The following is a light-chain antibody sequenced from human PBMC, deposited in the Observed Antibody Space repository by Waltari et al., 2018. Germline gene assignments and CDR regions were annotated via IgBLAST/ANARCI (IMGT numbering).Light chain of an antibody. Sequence: SFELTQPPSLSVSPGQTARITRSGDALSKQTPHAHQQRPGLAPVLVIYKGSERPSGIPGRFSGSSSGTTVMLTISGVQAEDEAYYYCQSADSSGSVVFGGGTKLTVL. CDR3: QSADSSGSVV. J-gene: IGLJ2*01. CDR2: KGS. V-gene: IGLV3-25*03. CDR1: ALSKQT.